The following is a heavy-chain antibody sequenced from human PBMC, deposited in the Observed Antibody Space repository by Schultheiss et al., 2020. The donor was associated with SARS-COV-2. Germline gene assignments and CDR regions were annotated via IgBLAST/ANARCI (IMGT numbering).Heavy chain of an antibody. CDR1: GFTVSSNY. J-gene: IGHJ4*02. CDR3: AKSGYSYAWGY. D-gene: IGHD5-18*01. V-gene: IGHV3-33*03. Sequence: GGSLRLSCAASGFTVSSNYMSWVRQAPGKGLEWVALIWHDGNNKYYADSLRGRFVVSRDNSRSTLYLQMNSLRVEDTAVYYCAKSGYSYAWGYWGLGTLVTVSS. CDR2: IWHDGNNK.